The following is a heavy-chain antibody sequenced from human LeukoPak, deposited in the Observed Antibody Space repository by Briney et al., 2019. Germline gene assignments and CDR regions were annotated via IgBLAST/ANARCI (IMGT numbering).Heavy chain of an antibody. CDR2: IYYSGST. Sequence: KPSETLSLTCTVSGGSISSYYWSWIRQPPGKGLEWIGYIYYSGSTNYNPSLKSRVTISVDKSKNQFSLKLSSVTAADTAVYYCARDEAAAHFDYWGQGTLVTVSS. CDR3: ARDEAAAHFDY. J-gene: IGHJ4*02. V-gene: IGHV4-59*12. D-gene: IGHD6-13*01. CDR1: GGSISSYY.